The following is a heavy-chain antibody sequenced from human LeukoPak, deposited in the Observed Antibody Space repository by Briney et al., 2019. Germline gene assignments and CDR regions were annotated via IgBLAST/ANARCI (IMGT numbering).Heavy chain of an antibody. CDR2: ISYDGSNK. J-gene: IGHJ5*02. CDR1: GFTFSWYA. V-gene: IGHV3-30*04. Sequence: PGGSLRLSCAASGFTFSWYAMHWVGQAPGKRLEWVAVISYDGSNKYYADSVKGRFTISRDNSKNTLYLQMNSLRAEDTAVYYCAREGISGSYYDILTGYYPNWFDPWGQGTLVTVSS. D-gene: IGHD3-9*01. CDR3: AREGISGSYYDILTGYYPNWFDP.